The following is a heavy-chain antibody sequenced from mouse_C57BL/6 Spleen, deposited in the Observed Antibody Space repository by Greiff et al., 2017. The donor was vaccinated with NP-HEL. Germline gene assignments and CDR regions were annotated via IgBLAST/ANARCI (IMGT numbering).Heavy chain of an antibody. V-gene: IGHV3-6*01. Sequence: EVKVEESGPGLVKPSQSLSLTCSVTGYSITSGYYWNWIRQFPGNKLEWMGYISYDGSNNYNPSLKNRISITRDTSKNQFFLKLNSVTTEDTATYYCAREGTTVVAYYWYFDVWGTGTTVTVSS. CDR2: ISYDGSN. J-gene: IGHJ1*03. CDR3: AREGTTVVAYYWYFDV. D-gene: IGHD1-1*01. CDR1: GYSITSGYY.